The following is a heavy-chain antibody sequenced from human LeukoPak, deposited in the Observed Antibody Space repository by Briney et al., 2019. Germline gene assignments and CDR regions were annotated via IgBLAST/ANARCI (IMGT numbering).Heavy chain of an antibody. V-gene: IGHV4-59*01. D-gene: IGHD4-23*01. Sequence: SETLSLTCTVSGGSIRSYYWSWIRQAPGKGLGWIGFISYSGYASYSPSLKSRVAISVDPSKSQFSLRLSSMTAADTAIYYCARGRNDNGGMFFDSWAQGTLVTVSS. CDR2: ISYSGYA. CDR1: GGSIRSYY. J-gene: IGHJ4*02. CDR3: ARGRNDNGGMFFDS.